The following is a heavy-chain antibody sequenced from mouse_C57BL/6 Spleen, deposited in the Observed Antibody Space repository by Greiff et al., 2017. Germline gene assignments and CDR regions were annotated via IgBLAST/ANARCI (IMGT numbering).Heavy chain of an antibody. Sequence: QVQLQQSGAELARPGASVKLSCKASGYTFTSYGISWVKQRTGQGLEWIGEIYPRSGNTYYNEKFKGKATLTADKSSSTAYMELRSLTSEDSAVYFCASRGYSNYDYAMDYWGQGTSVTVSS. J-gene: IGHJ4*01. CDR1: GYTFTSYG. V-gene: IGHV1-81*01. CDR2: IYPRSGNT. D-gene: IGHD2-5*01. CDR3: ASRGYSNYDYAMDY.